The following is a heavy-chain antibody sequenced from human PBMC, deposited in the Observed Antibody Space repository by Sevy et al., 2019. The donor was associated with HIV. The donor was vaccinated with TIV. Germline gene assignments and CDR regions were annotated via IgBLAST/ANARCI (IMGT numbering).Heavy chain of an antibody. CDR1: GFSFSSYW. V-gene: IGHV3-7*04. D-gene: IGHD1-26*01. Sequence: GGSLRLSCEASGFSFSSYWMSWVRQAPGKGLEWVANIKQDGSEKFYVDSEKGRLTISRDNARNSLFLQMNSLRAEDTAVYFCGRGSSGRNCGPYDYWGQGTPVTVSS. CDR3: GRGSSGRNCGPYDY. CDR2: IKQDGSEK. J-gene: IGHJ4*02.